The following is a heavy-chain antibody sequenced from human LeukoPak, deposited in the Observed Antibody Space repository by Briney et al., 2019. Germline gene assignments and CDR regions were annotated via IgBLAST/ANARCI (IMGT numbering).Heavy chain of an antibody. J-gene: IGHJ4*02. CDR3: AADPGYYDSSGYYTVSHFDY. V-gene: IGHV1-69*13. Sequence: SVKVSCKASGGTFGSYAISWVRQAPGQGLEWMGGIIPIFGTANYAQKFQGRVTITADESTSTAYMELSSLRSEDTAVYYCAADPGYYDSSGYYTVSHFDYWGQGTLVTVSS. D-gene: IGHD3-22*01. CDR2: IIPIFGTA. CDR1: GGTFGSYA.